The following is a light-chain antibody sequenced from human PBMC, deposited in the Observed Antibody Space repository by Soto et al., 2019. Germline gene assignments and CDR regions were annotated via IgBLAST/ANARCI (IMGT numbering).Light chain of an antibody. V-gene: IGKV1-33*01. Sequence: DIQMTQSPSSLSASVGDRVTITCQASQDISNYLNWYQQKPGKAPKLLIYDASNLEIGVPSRFSGSGSGTDFTFTISSLQPEDIATYYCQQYDNLPYTFDQGTKLEIK. CDR1: QDISNY. J-gene: IGKJ2*01. CDR3: QQYDNLPYT. CDR2: DAS.